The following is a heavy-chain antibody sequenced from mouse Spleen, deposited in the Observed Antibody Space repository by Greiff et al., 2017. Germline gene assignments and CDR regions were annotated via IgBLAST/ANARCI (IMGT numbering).Heavy chain of an antibody. CDR1: GYTFTDYY. CDR2: INPNNGGT. J-gene: IGHJ4*01. V-gene: IGHV1-26*01. CDR3: ARGGYGSRWRNAMDY. Sequence: EVQLQQSGPELVKPGASVKISCKASGYTFTDYYMNWVKQSHGKSLEWIGDINPNNGGTSYNQKFKGKATLTVDKSSSTAYMGLRSLTSEDSAVYYCARGGYGSRWRNAMDYWGQGTSVTVSS. D-gene: IGHD1-1*01.